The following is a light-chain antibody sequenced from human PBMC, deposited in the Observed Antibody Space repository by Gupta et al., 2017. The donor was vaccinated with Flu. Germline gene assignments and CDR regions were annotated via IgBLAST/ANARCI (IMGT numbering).Light chain of an antibody. Sequence: QSALTQPRSVSGSPGQSVAISCTGTSSDVGAYDYVSWYQQHPGQAPKLIIDDGKNRPSGVPDRFTGSKSGNTASLTIAGRQAEDEDDDHCKADGARKVFGGGTRLTVL. J-gene: IGLJ2*01. CDR1: SSDVGAYDY. CDR3: KADGARKV. V-gene: IGLV2-11*01. CDR2: DGK.